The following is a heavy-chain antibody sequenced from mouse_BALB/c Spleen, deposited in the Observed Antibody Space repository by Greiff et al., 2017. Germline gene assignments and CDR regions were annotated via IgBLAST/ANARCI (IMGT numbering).Heavy chain of an antibody. V-gene: IGHV5-6-3*01. J-gene: IGHJ3*01. CDR2: INSNGGST. CDR3: ARMVPSFAY. CDR1: GFTFSSYG. Sequence: EVQLVESGGGLVQPGGSLKLSCAASGFTFSSYGMSWVRQTPDKRLELVATINSNGGSTYYPDSVKGRFTISRDNAKNTLYLQMSSLKSEDTAMYYCARMVPSFAYWGQGTLVTVSA. D-gene: IGHD2-1*01.